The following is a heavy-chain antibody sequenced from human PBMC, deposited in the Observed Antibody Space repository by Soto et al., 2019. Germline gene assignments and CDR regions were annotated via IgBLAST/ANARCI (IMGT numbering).Heavy chain of an antibody. J-gene: IGHJ6*02. Sequence: QVQLVQSGAEVKKPGASVKVSCKASGYTFTRSGISWVRQAPGQGLEWMGWISTYNGDTNYAQTFQDRVTMTTDTSTSTAYMERRSLRSDDTAVYYCAREGVAPYYYYGMDVWGQGTPVSVSS. D-gene: IGHD5-12*01. CDR2: ISTYNGDT. CDR1: GYTFTRSG. CDR3: AREGVAPYYYYGMDV. V-gene: IGHV1-18*01.